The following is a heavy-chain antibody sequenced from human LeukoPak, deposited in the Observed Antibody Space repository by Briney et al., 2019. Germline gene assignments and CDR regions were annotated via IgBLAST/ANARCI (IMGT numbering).Heavy chain of an antibody. CDR3: ARDLGNVPKKGKKNCSSTSCYEVGY. Sequence: ASVKVSCKASGYTFTSYGISWVRQAPGQGLEWMGWISAYNGNTNYAQKLQGRVTMTTDTSTSTAYMELRSLRSDDTAVYYCARDLGNVPKKGKKNCSSTSCYEVGYWGQGTLVTVSS. V-gene: IGHV1-18*01. CDR2: ISAYNGNT. CDR1: GYTFTSYG. J-gene: IGHJ4*02. D-gene: IGHD2-2*01.